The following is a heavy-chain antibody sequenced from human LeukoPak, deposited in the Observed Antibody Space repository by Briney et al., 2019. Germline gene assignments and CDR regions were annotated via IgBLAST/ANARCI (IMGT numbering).Heavy chain of an antibody. CDR2: INPNRGGT. CDR1: GYSFTGYY. J-gene: IGHJ6*02. CDR3: ARELVVPAAIHYYYCMDV. Sequence: AAVKVPCKASGYSFTGYYMHWVRPAPGQGLEWMGWINPNRGGTNYAQKLQGRVTMTRDTSISTAYMELSRLRSDDTAVYYCARELVVPAAIHYYYCMDVWGQGTTVTVSS. V-gene: IGHV1-2*02. D-gene: IGHD2-2*01.